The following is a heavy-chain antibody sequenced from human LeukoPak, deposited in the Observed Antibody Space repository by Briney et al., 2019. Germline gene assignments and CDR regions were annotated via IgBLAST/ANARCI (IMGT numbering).Heavy chain of an antibody. CDR2: IHASGTT. V-gene: IGHV4-4*07. D-gene: IGHD3-10*01. Sequence: SETLSLTCNVSGCSISSYFWTWIRQPAGKGLEWIGRIHASGTTNYNSSLKSRVSMSVDTSKNQFSLKLTSVTAADTAVYFCARDGADVYGRAFDYWGQGTLVSASS. CDR1: GCSISSYF. J-gene: IGHJ4*02. CDR3: ARDGADVYGRAFDY.